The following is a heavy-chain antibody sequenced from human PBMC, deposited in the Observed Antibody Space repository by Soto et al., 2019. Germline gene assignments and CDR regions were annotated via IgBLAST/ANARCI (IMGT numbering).Heavy chain of an antibody. D-gene: IGHD5-18*01. CDR1: GGTFSSYA. V-gene: IGHV1-69*06. J-gene: IGHJ4*02. CDR2: IIPIFGTA. Sequence: GASVKVSCKASGGTFSSYAISWVRQAPGQGLEWMGGIIPIFGTANYAQKFQGRVTITADKSTSTAYMELSSLRSEDTAVYYCARAREPEYSSAIFFDIWGQGALVTVSS. CDR3: ARAREPEYSSAIFFDI.